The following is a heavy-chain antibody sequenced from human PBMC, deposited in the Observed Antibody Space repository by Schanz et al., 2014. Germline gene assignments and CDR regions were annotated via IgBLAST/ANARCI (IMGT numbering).Heavy chain of an antibody. CDR1: GFTFSSYA. D-gene: IGHD1-1*01. CDR2: ITRSGGGT. V-gene: IGHV3-64*04. Sequence: VQLLDSGGGLVQPGGSLRLSCSASGFTFSSYAMHWVRQASGKGLEYVSAITRSGGGTYYSDSVKGRFTISRDNAKNTLYLQMNSLRAEDTAVYYCARGTDWNLHYWGQGALVTVSS. J-gene: IGHJ4*02. CDR3: ARGTDWNLHY.